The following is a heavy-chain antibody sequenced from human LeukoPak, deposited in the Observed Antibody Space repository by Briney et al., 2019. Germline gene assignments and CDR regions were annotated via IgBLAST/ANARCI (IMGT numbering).Heavy chain of an antibody. CDR3: TRGPSGWFAPDF. CDR2: INEDGSIT. V-gene: IGHV3-74*01. CDR1: GFTFSNSL. J-gene: IGHJ4*02. D-gene: IGHD6-19*01. Sequence: GGSLRLSCAVSGFTFSNSLMHWVRQGPGKGLVWVSRINEDGSITSYADSVKGRFTISRDNAKNTLYLQMNSLRAEDTAVYYCTRGPSGWFAPDFWGQGTLVTVSS.